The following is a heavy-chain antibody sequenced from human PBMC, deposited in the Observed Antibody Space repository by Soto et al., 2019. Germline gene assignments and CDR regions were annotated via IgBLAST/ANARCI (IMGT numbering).Heavy chain of an antibody. V-gene: IGHV3-53*01. D-gene: IGHD1-26*01. CDR3: AREKIVGATGWFDP. J-gene: IGHJ5*02. Sequence: EVQLVESGGGLIQPGGYLRLSCAASGFTVSSNYMSWVRQAPGKGLEWVSVIYSGGSTYYADSVKGRFTISRDNSKNTLYLQMNSLRAEDTAVYYCAREKIVGATGWFDPWGQGTLVTVSS. CDR1: GFTVSSNY. CDR2: IYSGGST.